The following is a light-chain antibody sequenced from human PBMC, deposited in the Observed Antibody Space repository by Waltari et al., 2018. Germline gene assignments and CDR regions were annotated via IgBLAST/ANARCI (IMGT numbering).Light chain of an antibody. Sequence: QSALTQPASVSGSPGQSITISCTGTSSDVGSYNYVSWYQQYPGKVPKLMFYEVSKRASGVSHRFSGPKSGNTASLTISGLQAEDEAYYYCSSFTSSGTIVFGGGTKLTVL. CDR1: SSDVGSYNY. V-gene: IGLV2-14*01. J-gene: IGLJ3*02. CDR3: SSFTSSGTIV. CDR2: EVS.